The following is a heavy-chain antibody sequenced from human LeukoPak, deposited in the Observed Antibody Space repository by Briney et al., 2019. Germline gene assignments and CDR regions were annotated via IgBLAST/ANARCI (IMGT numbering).Heavy chain of an antibody. CDR1: GFTFNTYG. V-gene: IGHV3-23*01. D-gene: IGHD3-9*01. CDR2: ISGSGGST. CDR3: AKSPPHFDWLLGAYYYGMDV. J-gene: IGHJ6*02. Sequence: GGSLRLSCAASGFTFNTYGMTWVRQAPGKGLEWVSAISGSGGSTYYADSVKGRFTISRDNSKNTLYLQMNSLRAEDTAVYYCAKSPPHFDWLLGAYYYGMDVWGQGTTVTVSS.